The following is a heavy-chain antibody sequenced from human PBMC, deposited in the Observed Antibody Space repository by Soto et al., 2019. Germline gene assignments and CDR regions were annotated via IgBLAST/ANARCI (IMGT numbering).Heavy chain of an antibody. CDR1: GGSISSGYHY. V-gene: IGHV4-30-4*01. D-gene: IGHD3-3*01. Sequence: PSETLSLTCSVSGGSISSGYHYWSWIRQPPGKGLEWIGYIYYSGSTYYNPSLKSRVTISVDTSKNQFSLKLSSVTAADTAVYYCARGSPPSIWSGYYSDYFDYWGQGTMVTVSS. CDR3: ARGSPPSIWSGYYSDYFDY. J-gene: IGHJ4*02. CDR2: IYYSGST.